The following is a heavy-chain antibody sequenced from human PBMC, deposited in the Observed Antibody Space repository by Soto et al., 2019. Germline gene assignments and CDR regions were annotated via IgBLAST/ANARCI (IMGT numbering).Heavy chain of an antibody. CDR2: IYYSGST. CDR1: GGSISSYY. Sequence: SETLSLTCTVSGGSISSYYWSWIRQPPGKGLEWIGYIYYSGSTNYNPSLKSRVTISVDTSKNQFSLKLSSVTAADTAVYYCARRPTILRYFDWLSSQFDYWGQGTLVTVSS. V-gene: IGHV4-59*01. CDR3: ARRPTILRYFDWLSSQFDY. D-gene: IGHD3-9*01. J-gene: IGHJ4*02.